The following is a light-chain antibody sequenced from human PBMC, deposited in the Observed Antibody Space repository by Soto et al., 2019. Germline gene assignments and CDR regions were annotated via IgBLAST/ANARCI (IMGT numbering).Light chain of an antibody. CDR2: GAS. CDR1: QSVSNNY. CDR3: QQFGRSRMNT. Sequence: EIVLTQSPGTLSLSPGERATLSCRASQSVSNNYLAWYQQKPGQAPRLLIYGASSRATGIPDRFSGSGSGADSTLTTSRLEPDDSAVYFCQQFGRSRMNTFGQRTKLEI. J-gene: IGKJ2*01. V-gene: IGKV3-20*01.